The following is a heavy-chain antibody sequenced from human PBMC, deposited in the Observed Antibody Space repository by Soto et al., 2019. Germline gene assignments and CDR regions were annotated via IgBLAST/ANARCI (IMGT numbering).Heavy chain of an antibody. D-gene: IGHD5-12*01. J-gene: IGHJ5*01. Sequence: QVQLVQSGAEVKKPGASVKVSCKASGYTFTTYAMHWVRQAPGPRLEWMGWINAGNGNTNYSQNFQGRVTITKNTPAGTAYRELSSLTCEDTSLYYCAIGEENSGYDPRDSWGRGTLVTVSS. CDR1: GYTFTTYA. V-gene: IGHV1-3*01. CDR2: INAGNGNT. CDR3: AIGEENSGYDPRDS.